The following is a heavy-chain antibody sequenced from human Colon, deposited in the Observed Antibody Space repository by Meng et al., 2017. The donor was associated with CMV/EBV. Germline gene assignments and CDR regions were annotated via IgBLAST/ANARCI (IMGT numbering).Heavy chain of an antibody. D-gene: IGHD6-13*01. CDR1: SNSAA. Sequence: SNSAAWNWIRQSPSRGIEWLGRTYYRSKWYNDYAVSVKSRITINPDTSKNQFSLQLNSVTPEDTAVYYCAREGTGYSSSWYGNWFDPWGQGTLVTVSS. V-gene: IGHV6-1*01. J-gene: IGHJ5*02. CDR2: TYYRSKWYN. CDR3: AREGTGYSSSWYGNWFDP.